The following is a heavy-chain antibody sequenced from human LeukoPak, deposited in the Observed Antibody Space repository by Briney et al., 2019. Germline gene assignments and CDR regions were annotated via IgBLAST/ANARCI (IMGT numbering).Heavy chain of an antibody. J-gene: IGHJ4*02. CDR3: AREAMYSYGNNFDY. CDR2: IYYSGST. Sequence: LRLSCAASGFTFDDYAMHWVRQAPGKGLEWIGYIYYSGSTNYNPSLKSRVTISVDTSKNQFSLKLSSVTAADTAVYHCAREAMYSYGNNFDYWGQGTLVTVSS. V-gene: IGHV4-59*01. D-gene: IGHD5-18*01. CDR1: GFTFDDYA.